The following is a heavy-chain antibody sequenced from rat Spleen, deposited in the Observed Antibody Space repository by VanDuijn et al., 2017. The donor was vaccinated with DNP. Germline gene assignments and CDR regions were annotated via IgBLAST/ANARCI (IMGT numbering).Heavy chain of an antibody. J-gene: IGHJ1*01. CDR2: ISYSGST. Sequence: EVQLQESGPGLVKPSQSLSLTCSVTGYSITSNYWGWIRKFPGNEMEWMAYISYSGSTGYHPSLKSRISITRDSSKNQFFLQLNSVTTEDTATYYCVRARQQSPYWYFDFWGPGTMVTVSS. CDR1: GYSITSNY. CDR3: VRARQQSPYWYFDF. D-gene: IGHD1-1*01. V-gene: IGHV3-1*01.